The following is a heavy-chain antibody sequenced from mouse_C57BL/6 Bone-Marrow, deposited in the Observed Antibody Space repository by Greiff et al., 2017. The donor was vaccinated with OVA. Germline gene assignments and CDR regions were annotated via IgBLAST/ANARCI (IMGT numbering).Heavy chain of an antibody. V-gene: IGHV5-6*01. CDR2: ISSGGSYT. D-gene: IGHD2-1*01. CDR3: ARHPDYGNYEAY. J-gene: IGHJ3*01. CDR1: GFTFSSYG. Sequence: EVQLVESGGDLVKPGGSLKLSCAASGFTFSSYGMSWVRQTPDKRLEWVATISSGGSYTYYPDSVKGRFTISRDNAKNTLYLQMSSLKSEDTAMYYCARHPDYGNYEAYWGQGTLVTVSA.